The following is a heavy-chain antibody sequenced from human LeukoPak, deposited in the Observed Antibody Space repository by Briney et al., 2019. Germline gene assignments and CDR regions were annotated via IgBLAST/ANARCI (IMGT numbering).Heavy chain of an antibody. J-gene: IGHJ4*02. CDR1: GGSISSYY. V-gene: IGHV4-59*08. D-gene: IGHD7-27*01. CDR2: IYYSGST. Sequence: SETLSLTCTVSGGSISSYYWSWIRQPPGKGLEWIGYIYYSGSTNYNPSLKSRVTISVDTSKNQFSLKLSSVTAADTAVYYCARGQLGTYYFDYWGQGTLVTVSS. CDR3: ARGQLGTYYFDY.